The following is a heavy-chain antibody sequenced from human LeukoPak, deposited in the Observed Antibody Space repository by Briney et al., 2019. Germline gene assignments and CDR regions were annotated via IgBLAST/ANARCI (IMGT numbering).Heavy chain of an antibody. CDR2: IIPIFGTA. J-gene: IGHJ4*02. Sequence: GSSVKVSCKASGGTFSSYAISWVRQAPGQGLEWMGGIIPIFGTANYAQKFQGRVTITADKSTSTAYMELSSLRSEDTAVYYCAREEVVAAPPGYFDYWGQGTLVTVSS. V-gene: IGHV1-69*06. CDR3: AREEVVAAPPGYFDY. D-gene: IGHD2-15*01. CDR1: GGTFSSYA.